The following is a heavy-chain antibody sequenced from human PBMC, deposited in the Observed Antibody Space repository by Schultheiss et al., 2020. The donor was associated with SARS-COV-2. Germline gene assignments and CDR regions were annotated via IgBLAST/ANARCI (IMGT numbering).Heavy chain of an antibody. J-gene: IGHJ3*02. V-gene: IGHV4-34*01. Sequence: SETLSLTCAVYGGSFSGYYWSWIRQPPGKGLEWIGEINHSGSTNYNPSLKSRVTISVDTSKNQFSLKLSSVTAADTAVYYCASRKAYYYDSSGYYFKVTDAFDIWGQGTTVTVSS. CDR2: INHSGST. CDR3: ASRKAYYYDSSGYYFKVTDAFDI. D-gene: IGHD3-22*01. CDR1: GGSFSGYY.